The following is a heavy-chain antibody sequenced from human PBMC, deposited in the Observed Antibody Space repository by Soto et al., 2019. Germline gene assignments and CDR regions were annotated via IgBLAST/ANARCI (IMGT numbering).Heavy chain of an antibody. CDR1: GGSISSSSYN. V-gene: IGHV4-39*01. CDR2: IYYNGDT. CDR3: ARFSGNAFDI. Sequence: QLQLQESGPGLLKPSETLSLTCSVSGGSISSSSYNGDWIRQPPGKGLEWIGTIYYNGDTDYNPSLKSRATISVAASDYQFSLKLSSVTAADTSIYSCARFSGNAFDIWGHGTMVTVSP. J-gene: IGHJ3*02.